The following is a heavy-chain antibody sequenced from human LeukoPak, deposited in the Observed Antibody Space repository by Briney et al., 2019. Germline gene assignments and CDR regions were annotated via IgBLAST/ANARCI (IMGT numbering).Heavy chain of an antibody. V-gene: IGHV4-59*01. Sequence: PSETLSLTCTVSGGSISSYYWSWIRQPPGKGLEWIGYIYYSGSTNYNPSLKSRVTISVDTSKNQFSLKLSSVTAADTAVYYCARRGGGDESWPFDYWGQGTLVTVSS. D-gene: IGHD2-21*02. CDR3: ARRGGGDESWPFDY. J-gene: IGHJ4*02. CDR1: GGSISSYY. CDR2: IYYSGST.